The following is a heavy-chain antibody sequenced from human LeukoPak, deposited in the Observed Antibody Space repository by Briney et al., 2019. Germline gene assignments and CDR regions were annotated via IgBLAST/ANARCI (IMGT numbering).Heavy chain of an antibody. J-gene: IGHJ3*02. CDR2: ISYDGGNK. D-gene: IGHD2-2*01. CDR1: GFTFSSYG. Sequence: GRSLRLSCAASGFTFSSYGMHWVRQAPGKGLEWVAVISYDGGNKYYADSVKGRFTISRDNSKNTLYLQMNSLRAEDTAVYYCAKGYCSSTSCQIRGDAFDIWGQGTMVTVSS. V-gene: IGHV3-30*18. CDR3: AKGYCSSTSCQIRGDAFDI.